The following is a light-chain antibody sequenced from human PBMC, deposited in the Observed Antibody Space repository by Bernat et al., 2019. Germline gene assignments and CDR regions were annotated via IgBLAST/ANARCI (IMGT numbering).Light chain of an antibody. V-gene: IGLV3-19*01. CDR1: SLRSYY. CDR2: GKN. CDR3: NSRDSSGNPLRV. Sequence: SSELTQDPAVSVALGQTVRITCQGDSLRSYYASWYQQKPGQAPVLVIYGKNNRPSGIPDRFSGSSSGNTASLTITGAQAEDEADYYWNSRDSSGNPLRVFGGGTKLTVL. J-gene: IGLJ2*01.